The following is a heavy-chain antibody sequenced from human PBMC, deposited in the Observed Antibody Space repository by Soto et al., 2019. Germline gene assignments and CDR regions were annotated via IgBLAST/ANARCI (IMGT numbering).Heavy chain of an antibody. CDR2: IFYLGSS. J-gene: IGHJ5*02. V-gene: IGHV4-39*01. CDR1: GDSIISSDFY. CDR3: ARHSLALRKNNWFDP. Sequence: SETLFLTCTVSGDSIISSDFYWGWVRQPPGKGLEWIGSIFYLGSSYYNPSLKSRVTMSVDTSKNQFSLRLRSVTAADTALYFCARHSLALRKNNWFDPWGQGIMVTVSS. D-gene: IGHD3-3*02.